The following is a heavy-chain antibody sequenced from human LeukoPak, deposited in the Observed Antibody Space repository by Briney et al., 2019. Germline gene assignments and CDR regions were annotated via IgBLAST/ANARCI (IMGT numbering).Heavy chain of an antibody. V-gene: IGHV3-23*01. D-gene: IGHD4-17*01. CDR2: ISISGGTT. CDR1: AFAFSNHA. J-gene: IGHJ4*02. CDR3: ANEIRPNDY. Sequence: GGSLRLSCTAFAFAFSNHAMSWVRQAPGKGLEWVSPISISGGTTYYADSVKGRFTISRENSKSTLYLQMNNLRADDTAVYYCANEIRPNDYWGQGTLVTVSS.